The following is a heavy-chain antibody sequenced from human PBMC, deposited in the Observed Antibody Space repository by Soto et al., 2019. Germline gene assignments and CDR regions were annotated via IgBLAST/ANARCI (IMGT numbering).Heavy chain of an antibody. Sequence: GESVKISCKGSGYSFTTYCIGWVRQLPGQGLEWMGVMFPCDSDTRYSPSFQGQVTMSADPSTNTAYLEWSSLKAADSAMYYCARVPDSSLGTMDVWGQGTTVTVSS. V-gene: IGHV5-51*01. J-gene: IGHJ6*02. CDR3: ARVPDSSLGTMDV. D-gene: IGHD6-19*01. CDR2: MFPCDSDT. CDR1: GYSFTTYC.